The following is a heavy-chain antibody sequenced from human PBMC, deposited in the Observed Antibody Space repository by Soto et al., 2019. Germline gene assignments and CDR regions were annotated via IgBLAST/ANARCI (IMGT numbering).Heavy chain of an antibody. V-gene: IGHV3-23*01. J-gene: IGHJ4*02. CDR3: AKGFGYSHGAAEY. Sequence: EVQLLESGGGLVQPGGSLRLTCEASGFTFSDYAMGWVRQAPGKGLEWVSGISGSGDTKNYGDSVKGRFTLSRDNSKNTVYLQMSSLRAEDTAVYYCAKGFGYSHGAAEYWGQGTLVIVSS. D-gene: IGHD5-18*01. CDR1: GFTFSDYA. CDR2: ISGSGDTK.